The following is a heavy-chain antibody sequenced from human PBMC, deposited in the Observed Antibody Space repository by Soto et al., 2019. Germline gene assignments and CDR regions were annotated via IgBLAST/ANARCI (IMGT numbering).Heavy chain of an antibody. CDR3: ARDEVRYDSSGYYPSAAFDI. V-gene: IGHV4-30-4*01. Sequence: PSETLSLTCTVSGVSISSGDYYWSWFRQPPGKGLEWIGYIYYSGSTYYNPSLKSRVTISLDTSKNQFSLELSSVTAADTAVYYCARDEVRYDSSGYYPSAAFDIWGQGTMVTV. CDR2: IYYSGST. CDR1: GVSISSGDYY. J-gene: IGHJ3*02. D-gene: IGHD3-22*01.